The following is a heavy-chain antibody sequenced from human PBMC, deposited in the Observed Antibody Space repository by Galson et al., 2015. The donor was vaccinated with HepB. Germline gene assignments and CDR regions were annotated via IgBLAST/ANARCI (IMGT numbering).Heavy chain of an antibody. D-gene: IGHD6-19*01. J-gene: IGHJ4*02. CDR2: IYYSGST. CDR3: VLTGYSCAWLDLDY. Sequence: ETLSLTCTVSGGSISSSNYYWGWIRQPPGKGLEWIGSIYYSGSTYYNPSLKSRVTISVDTSKYQFSLKVTSVTAADTAVYYCVLTGYSCAWLDLDYWGQGTLVTVSS. CDR1: GGSISSSNYY. V-gene: IGHV4-39*07.